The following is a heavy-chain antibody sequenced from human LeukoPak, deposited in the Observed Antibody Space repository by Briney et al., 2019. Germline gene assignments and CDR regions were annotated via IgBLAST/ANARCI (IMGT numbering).Heavy chain of an antibody. CDR1: GFTFSRYG. D-gene: IGHD3-10*01. V-gene: IGHV3-30*18. J-gene: IGHJ4*02. CDR2: ISYDGSNK. CDR3: AKGDPYGSGSYPVDY. Sequence: GGSMRLSCAASGFTFSRYGMHWVRQASGKGLEWVALISYDGSNKYYADSVKGRFTISRDNSKNTLYLQMNSLRPEDTAVYYCAKGDPYGSGSYPVDYWGQGTLVADSS.